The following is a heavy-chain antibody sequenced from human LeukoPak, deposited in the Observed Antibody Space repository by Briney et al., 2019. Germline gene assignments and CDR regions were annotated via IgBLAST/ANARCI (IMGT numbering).Heavy chain of an antibody. CDR3: ARVGYDSSGYYYSP. D-gene: IGHD3-22*01. V-gene: IGHV3-20*01. Sequence: GGSLRLSCAASGFTFCDYGMSWVRPAPGKGLEWGSGINWNGGSTGYADSVKGRFTISRDNAKNSLYLQMNSLRAEDTALYHCARVGYDSSGYYYSPWGQGTLVTVSS. J-gene: IGHJ5*02. CDR1: GFTFCDYG. CDR2: INWNGGST.